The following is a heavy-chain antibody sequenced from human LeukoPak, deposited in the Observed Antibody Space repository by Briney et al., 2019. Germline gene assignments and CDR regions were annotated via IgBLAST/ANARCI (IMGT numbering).Heavy chain of an antibody. CDR2: INPDSGAT. Sequence: ASVKVSCKASGYTFTDYYIHWVRQAPGQGLEWMGWINPDSGATKYAQKFRGRVTMTTDTTISTAYMELNRLRSDDTAVYYCASALNTPRSSWGQGTLVTVSS. J-gene: IGHJ4*02. D-gene: IGHD6-13*01. CDR1: GYTFTDYY. CDR3: ASALNTPRSS. V-gene: IGHV1-2*02.